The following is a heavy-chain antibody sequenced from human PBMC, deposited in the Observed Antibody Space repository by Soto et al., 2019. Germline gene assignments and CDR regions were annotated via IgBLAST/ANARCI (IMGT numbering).Heavy chain of an antibody. J-gene: IGHJ4*02. D-gene: IGHD4-4*01. V-gene: IGHV3-7*03. CDR1: GFTFSTYG. CDR3: AGWGGHDYNY. CDR2: INPDGNVG. Sequence: EVQLLGSGGGLVQPGGSLRLSCVGSGFTFSTYGMNWVHQAPGKGLEWVANINPDGNVGTYVDSVRGRFTTSRDNAKKSLYLQMNSLRADDTSVYFCAGWGGHDYNYWGQGIMVTVSS.